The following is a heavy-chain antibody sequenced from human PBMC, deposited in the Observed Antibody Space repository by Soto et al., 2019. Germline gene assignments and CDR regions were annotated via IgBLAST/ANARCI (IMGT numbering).Heavy chain of an antibody. Sequence: VQLVESGGGVVQPGRSLRLSCAASGFTFSDYAMHWVRQAPGKGLEWVAVVSHDGRNTHYADSVKGRFTISSDSSKNRVSLEMTSLRAEDTAVYYWAKGVRQWLVTSDFNYWGQGALVTVSS. CDR3: AKGVRQWLVTSDFNY. D-gene: IGHD6-19*01. V-gene: IGHV3-30*18. CDR1: GFTFSDYA. J-gene: IGHJ4*02. CDR2: VSHDGRNT.